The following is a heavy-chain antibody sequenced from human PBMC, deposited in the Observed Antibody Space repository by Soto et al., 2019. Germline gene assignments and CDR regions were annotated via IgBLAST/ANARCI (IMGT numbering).Heavy chain of an antibody. D-gene: IGHD5-12*01. V-gene: IGHV3-23*01. J-gene: IGHJ3*02. CDR3: AKARGYSGYASAFDI. Sequence: EVQLLESGGGLVQPGGSLRLSCAASGFTFSSYAMSWVRQAPGKGRDWVSAISGSGVSKNYQDPVKGRFTISRENSKNTRYLQMNSLRAEDTAVYYCAKARGYSGYASAFDIWGQGTMVTVSS. CDR2: ISGSGVSK. CDR1: GFTFSSYA.